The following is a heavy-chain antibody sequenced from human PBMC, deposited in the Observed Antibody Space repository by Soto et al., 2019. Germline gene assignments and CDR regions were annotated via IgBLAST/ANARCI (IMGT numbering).Heavy chain of an antibody. CDR1: GGSFSGYY. D-gene: IGHD2-2*01. J-gene: IGHJ5*02. Sequence: SETLSLTCAVYGGSFSGYYWSWIRQPPGKGLEWIGEINHSGSTNYNPSLKSRVTISVDTSKNQFSLKLSSATAADTAVYYCARGRWCSNTSCYPKQNYRKIGNWFDPWGQGTLVTVSS. CDR2: INHSGST. V-gene: IGHV4-34*01. CDR3: ARGRWCSNTSCYPKQNYRKIGNWFDP.